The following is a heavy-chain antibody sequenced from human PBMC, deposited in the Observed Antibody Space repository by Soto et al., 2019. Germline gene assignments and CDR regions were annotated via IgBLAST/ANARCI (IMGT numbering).Heavy chain of an antibody. CDR1: GYSFTSYW. CDR2: IYPGDSDT. CDR3: KRSHCGGDCSPSYYDDGMDV. J-gene: IGHJ6*02. D-gene: IGHD2-21*02. Sequence: GESLKISFKGSGYSFTSYWIGWVRQMPGKGLEWMGIIYPGDSDTRYSPSFQGQVTISADKSISTAYLQWSSLKASDTAMYYCKRSHCGGDCSPSYYDDGMDVCGQGNTVTV. V-gene: IGHV5-51*01.